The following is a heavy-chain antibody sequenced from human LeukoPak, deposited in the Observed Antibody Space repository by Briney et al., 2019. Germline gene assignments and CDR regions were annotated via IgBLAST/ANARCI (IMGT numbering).Heavy chain of an antibody. V-gene: IGHV4-61*02. Sequence: KASETVSLTCTVSGGSISSGGYYWIRQPAGKGLEWIGRTDTSGSTNSNPSLKSRITISLDTSKNQFSLKLSSVTAADTAAYYCARGVMEVAGFYYFDCWGQGTLVTVSS. J-gene: IGHJ4*02. CDR1: GGSISSGG. CDR3: ARGVMEVAGFYYFDC. CDR2: TDTSGST. D-gene: IGHD3-16*01.